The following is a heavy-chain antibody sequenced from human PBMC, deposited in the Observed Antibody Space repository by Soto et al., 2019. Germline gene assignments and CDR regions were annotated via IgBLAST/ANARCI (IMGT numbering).Heavy chain of an antibody. D-gene: IGHD1-20*01. CDR2: FDPEDGET. CDR3: ATDKFFQSKRHGKVYLTFDS. J-gene: IGHJ4*02. V-gene: IGHV1-24*01. CDR1: GYTLTELS. Sequence: ASVKVSCKVSGYTLTELSMHWVRQAPGKGLEWMGGFDPEDGETIYAQKFQGRVTMTEDTSTDTAYMELSSLRSEDTAVYYCATDKFFQSKRHGKVYLTFDSGAQGTLFTVSS.